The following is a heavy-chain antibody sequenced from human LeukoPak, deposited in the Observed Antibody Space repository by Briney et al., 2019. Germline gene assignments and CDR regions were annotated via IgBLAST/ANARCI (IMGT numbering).Heavy chain of an antibody. CDR2: IIPILGIA. Sequence: ASAKVSCKASGYTFTSYAISWVRQAPGQGLEWMGRIIPILGIANYAQKFQGRVTITADKSTSTAYMELSSLRSEDTAVYYCARDNYYDSSGSSPLGWGQGTLVTVSS. J-gene: IGHJ1*01. CDR3: ARDNYYDSSGSSPLG. CDR1: GYTFTSYA. D-gene: IGHD3-22*01. V-gene: IGHV1-69*04.